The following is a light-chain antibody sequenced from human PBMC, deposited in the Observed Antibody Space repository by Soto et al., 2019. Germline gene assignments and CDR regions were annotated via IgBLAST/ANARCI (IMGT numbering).Light chain of an antibody. J-gene: IGKJ5*01. CDR3: QQRSKWPIT. Sequence: EVVMTQSPATLSLSPGERATLSCRASQSVSSSYLAWYQQKPGQAPRLLIYDASNRATGIPARFSGSGSGTDFTLTISSLDPEDFAIYYCQQRSKWPITVGQGTRLEIK. CDR2: DAS. CDR1: QSVSSSY. V-gene: IGKV3D-20*02.